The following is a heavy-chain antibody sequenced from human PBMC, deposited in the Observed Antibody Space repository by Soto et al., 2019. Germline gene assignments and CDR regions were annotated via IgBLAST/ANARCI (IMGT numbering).Heavy chain of an antibody. CDR1: GFNFRNFN. J-gene: IGHJ3*01. V-gene: IGHV3-21*06. Sequence: GGSLRLSCEGSGFNFRNFNMIWVRQAPGKGLEWVSSVSGSSSYIYYADSVKGRFTVSRDNAHNLVFLQMNGLRPEGTAMYYCARDLRGHYGPWGQGTMVTVSS. CDR3: ARDLRGHYGP. D-gene: IGHD4-17*01. CDR2: VSGSSSYI.